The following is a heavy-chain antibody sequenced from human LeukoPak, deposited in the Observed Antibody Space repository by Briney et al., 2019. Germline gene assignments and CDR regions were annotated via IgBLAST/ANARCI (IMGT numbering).Heavy chain of an antibody. J-gene: IGHJ4*02. CDR1: GASINAYY. V-gene: IGHV4-59*08. D-gene: IGHD1-26*01. Sequence: SETLSLTCTVSGASINAYYWSWIRQPPGKGLGWIAFMHSSGATKNNPSLKSRVTMSVDTSQNQFSLRLTSVTAADTAIYYCARHLDSGTYPLDYWGQGILVTVSS. CDR3: ARHLDSGTYPLDY. CDR2: MHSSGAT.